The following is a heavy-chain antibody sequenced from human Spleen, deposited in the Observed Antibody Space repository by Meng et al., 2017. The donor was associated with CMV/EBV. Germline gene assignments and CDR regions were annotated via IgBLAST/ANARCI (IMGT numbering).Heavy chain of an antibody. CDR1: GFTFSSYW. D-gene: IGHD3-10*01. Sequence: GGSLRLSCAASGFTFSSYWMSRVRQAPGKGLEWVANIKQDGSEKYYVDSVKGRFTISRDNSKNMLYLQMNSLRAEDTAVYYCAKGFLHYGGYGLDVWGQGTTVTVSS. CDR2: IKQDGSEK. J-gene: IGHJ6*02. CDR3: AKGFLHYGGYGLDV. V-gene: IGHV3-7*01.